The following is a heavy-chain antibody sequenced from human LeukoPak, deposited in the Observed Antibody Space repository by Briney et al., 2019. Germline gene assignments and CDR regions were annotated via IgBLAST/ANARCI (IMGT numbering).Heavy chain of an antibody. CDR3: ASFTDY. CDR2: ISTSGGT. V-gene: IGHV3-69-1*02. Sequence: PGGSLRLSCAASGFTFSSYAMNWVRQAPGKGLEWVSAISTSGGTYYADSVKGRLTISRDNAKNSLYLQMNSLRAEDTAVYYCASFTDYWGQGTLVTVSS. CDR1: GFTFSSYA. J-gene: IGHJ4*02.